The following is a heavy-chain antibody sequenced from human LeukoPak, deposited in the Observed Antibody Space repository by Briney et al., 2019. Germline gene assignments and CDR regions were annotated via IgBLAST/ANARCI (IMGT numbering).Heavy chain of an antibody. J-gene: IGHJ4*02. CDR2: IFYSGNT. CDR1: GASISNSY. V-gene: IGHV4-59*01. CDR3: AKEEAERRVFDY. Sequence: SETLSLTCTVSGASISNSYWNWIRQPPGKGLEWIGWIFYSGNTNYNPSLKSRVTISVDTSKNHFSLKLNSVIAADTAVYYCAKEEAERRVFDYWGQGTLVTVSS. D-gene: IGHD1-1*01.